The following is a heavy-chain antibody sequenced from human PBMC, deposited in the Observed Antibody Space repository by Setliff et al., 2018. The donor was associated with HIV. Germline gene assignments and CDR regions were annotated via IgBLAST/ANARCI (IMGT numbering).Heavy chain of an antibody. CDR1: GYTFTDYA. J-gene: IGHJ1*01. Sequence: ASVKVSCKASGYTFTDYAIHWVRQAPGQMLEWMGWINTDNGNTTYSQNFQGRVTVTRDTSASTAYMELSSLRSEDTAVYYCARHPAPSSSASYFQHWGQGTPVTVSS. CDR3: ARHPAPSSSASYFQH. CDR2: INTDNGNT. D-gene: IGHD6-6*01. V-gene: IGHV1-3*04.